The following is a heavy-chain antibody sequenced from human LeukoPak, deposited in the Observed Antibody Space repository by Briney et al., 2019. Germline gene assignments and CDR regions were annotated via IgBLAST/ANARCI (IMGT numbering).Heavy chain of an antibody. V-gene: IGHV3-30*18. J-gene: IGHJ4*02. D-gene: IGHD6-13*01. CDR1: GFTFSSYG. CDR3: AKDPRRYTRTGGYFDY. Sequence: GGSLRLSCAASGFTFSSYGMHWVRQAPGKGLEWVAVISYDGSNKYYADSVKGRFTISRDNSKNTLYLQMNSLRAEDTAVYYCAKDPRRYTRTGGYFDYWGQGTLVTVSS. CDR2: ISYDGSNK.